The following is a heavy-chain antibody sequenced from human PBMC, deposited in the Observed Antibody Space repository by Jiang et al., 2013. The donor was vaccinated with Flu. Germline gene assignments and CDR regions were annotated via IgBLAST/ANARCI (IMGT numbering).Heavy chain of an antibody. Sequence: VQLLESGGGLVQPGGSLRLSCAASGFTFSSYWMSWVRQAPGKGLEWVANIKQMEVRNTMWTLCGADSPSPETTPRLTVLQMNSLRAEDTAVYYCARDKGADYGGNSGWFDPWGQGTLVTVSS. CDR2: IKQMEVR. V-gene: IGHV3-7*01. CDR1: GFTFSSYW. J-gene: IGHJ5*02. D-gene: IGHD4-23*01. CDR3: ARDKGADYGGNSGWFDP.